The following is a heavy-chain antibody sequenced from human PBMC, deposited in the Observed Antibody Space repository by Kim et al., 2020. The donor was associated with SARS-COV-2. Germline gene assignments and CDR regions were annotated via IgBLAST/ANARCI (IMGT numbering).Heavy chain of an antibody. J-gene: IGHJ6*02. V-gene: IGHV5-51*01. CDR2: IYPGDSDT. CDR1: GYSFTSYW. Sequence: GESLKISCKGSGYSFTSYWIGWVRQMPGKGLEWMGIIYPGDSDTRYSPSFQGQVTISADKSISTAYLQWSSLKASDTAMYYCARTPGYCTNGVCYKGTYYYYYAMDVWGQGTTVTVSS. CDR3: ARTPGYCTNGVCYKGTYYYYYAMDV. D-gene: IGHD2-8*01.